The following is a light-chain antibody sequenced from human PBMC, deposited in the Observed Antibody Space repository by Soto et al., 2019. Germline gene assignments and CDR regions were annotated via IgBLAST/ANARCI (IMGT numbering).Light chain of an antibody. J-gene: IGKJ2*01. CDR1: QSVSNN. CDR2: GAS. CDR3: QQYAGLPYT. V-gene: IGKV3-15*01. Sequence: EIVMTHSPATLSVSPGERATLSCRASQSVSNNLAWYQQKPGQAPRLLIYGASTRATAIPARFSGSGSGTEFTLTISSLQSEDFAVYYCQQYAGLPYTFGQGTKLEIK.